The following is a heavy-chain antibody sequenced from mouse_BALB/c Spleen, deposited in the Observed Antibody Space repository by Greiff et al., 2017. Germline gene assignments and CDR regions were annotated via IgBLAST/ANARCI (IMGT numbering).Heavy chain of an antibody. V-gene: IGHV5-6-5*01. CDR3: ARVRYYYDYDGYAMDY. Sequence: EVKLVESGGGLVKPGGSLKLSCAASGFTFSSYAMSWVRQTPEKRLEWVASISSGGSTYYPDSVKGRFTISRDNARNILYLQMSSLRSEDTAMYYCARVRYYYDYDGYAMDYWGQGTSVTVSS. CDR2: ISSGGST. CDR1: GFTFSSYA. J-gene: IGHJ4*01. D-gene: IGHD2-4*01.